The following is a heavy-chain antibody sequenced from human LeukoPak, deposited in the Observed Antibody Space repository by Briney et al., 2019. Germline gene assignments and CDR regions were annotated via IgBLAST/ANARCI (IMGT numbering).Heavy chain of an antibody. V-gene: IGHV5-51*01. Sequence: GESLQISCKGSGYTFTNYWIHWVRQMPGKGLEWMGNVYPGDSDTRYSPSFQGQVTISADKSITTTYLQWNSLKASDTAIYYCARQLDYGGFGAFGIWGQGTMVTVSS. D-gene: IGHD4-23*01. CDR1: GYTFTNYW. CDR3: ARQLDYGGFGAFGI. J-gene: IGHJ3*02. CDR2: VYPGDSDT.